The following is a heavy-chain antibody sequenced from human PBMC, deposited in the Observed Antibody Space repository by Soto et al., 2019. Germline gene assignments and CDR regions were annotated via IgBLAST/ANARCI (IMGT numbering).Heavy chain of an antibody. D-gene: IGHD1-26*01. Sequence: PSQTLSLTCAITGDSVSSHSAGWSWVRQSPSRGLEWLGRTYYRSKWYYEYAVSVRGRITINPDTSKNQYSLQLNSVTPEDTAVYFCARGEQYSGRIFDYRGQGTLVTVSS. J-gene: IGHJ4*01. CDR1: GDSVSSHSAG. V-gene: IGHV6-1*01. CDR2: TYYRSKWYY. CDR3: ARGEQYSGRIFDY.